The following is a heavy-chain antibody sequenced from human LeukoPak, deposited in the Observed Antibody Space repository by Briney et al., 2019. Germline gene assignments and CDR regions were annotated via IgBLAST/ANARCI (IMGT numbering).Heavy chain of an antibody. CDR3: ALHHGSYYLGRWFDP. J-gene: IGHJ5*02. CDR2: ISGNGGST. Sequence: GGPLRLSCAASGFTFSSYDMSWVRQAPGKGLEWVSGISGNGGSTNYADSVKGRFTISRDYSKNTLYLQMNSLRAEDTAVYYCALHHGSYYLGRWFDPWGQGTLVTV. V-gene: IGHV3-23*01. CDR1: GFTFSSYD. D-gene: IGHD1-26*01.